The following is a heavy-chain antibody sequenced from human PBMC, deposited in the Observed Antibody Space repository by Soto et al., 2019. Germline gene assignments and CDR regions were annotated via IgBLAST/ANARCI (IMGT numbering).Heavy chain of an antibody. CDR3: ARDLPPVDY. Sequence: QVQLVQSGAEVKKPGASVKVSCKASGYTFSSYFISWVRQAPGQGLEWMGWISAYNGNTNYAQNLQGRVTMTPGTATSTAYMELRGLRSDDTAVYYCARDLPPVDYWGQGTLVTVSS. CDR2: ISAYNGNT. J-gene: IGHJ4*02. V-gene: IGHV1-18*01. CDR1: GYTFSSYF.